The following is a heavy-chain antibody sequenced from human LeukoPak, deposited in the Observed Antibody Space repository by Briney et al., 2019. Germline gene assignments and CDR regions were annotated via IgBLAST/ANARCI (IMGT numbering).Heavy chain of an antibody. J-gene: IGHJ4*02. CDR2: IIPIFGTA. V-gene: IGHV1-69*05. CDR3: ARSITMVRGVIIRFFDY. D-gene: IGHD3-10*01. CDR1: GGTFSSYA. Sequence: GASVKVSCKASGGTFSSYAISWVRQAPGQGLEWMGRIIPIFGTANYAQKFQGRVTITTDESTSTAYMELSSLRSEDTAVYYCARSITMVRGVIIRFFDYWGQGTLVTVSS.